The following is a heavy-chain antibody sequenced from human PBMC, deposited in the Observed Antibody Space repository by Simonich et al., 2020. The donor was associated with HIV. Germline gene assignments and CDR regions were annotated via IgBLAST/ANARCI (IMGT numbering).Heavy chain of an antibody. J-gene: IGHJ4*02. CDR2: ISSSSSYI. Sequence: EVQLVESGGGLVKPGGSLRLSCAASGFTFSSYSMNWVRQAPGKGLEWVSSISSSSSYIYYADSVKGRFTISRENAKNSLYLQMNSLRAEDTAVYYCARDGRKGSSTSCSDYWGQGTLVTVSS. D-gene: IGHD2-2*01. CDR3: ARDGRKGSSTSCSDY. V-gene: IGHV3-21*01. CDR1: GFTFSSYS.